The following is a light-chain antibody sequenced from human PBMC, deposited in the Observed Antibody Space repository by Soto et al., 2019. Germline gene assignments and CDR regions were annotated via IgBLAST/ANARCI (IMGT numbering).Light chain of an antibody. J-gene: IGLJ2*01. Sequence: QSVLTQPPSASGSPGQSVTISCSGTSSDVGGYNYVSWYQQHPGKAPNLMMYEVSKRLSGVPHRFSGSKSGNTASLAVSGVQAEDEADYFCSSYAGSNNVLFCGGPKLTVL. CDR1: SSDVGGYNY. V-gene: IGLV2-8*01. CDR2: EVS. CDR3: SSYAGSNNVL.